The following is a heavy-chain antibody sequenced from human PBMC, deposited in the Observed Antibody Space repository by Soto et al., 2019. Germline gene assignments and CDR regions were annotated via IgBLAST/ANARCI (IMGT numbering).Heavy chain of an antibody. CDR1: GGSISSGGYS. D-gene: IGHD3-16*01. J-gene: IGHJ4*02. V-gene: IGHV4-30-2*01. CDR3: ARATGGGPAVGY. CDR2: IYHSGST. Sequence: SETLSLTFAVSGGSISSGGYSWSWIRQPPGKGLEWIGYIYHSGSTYYNPSLKSLVTISVDRSKNQFSLKLSSVTAADTAVYYCARATGGGPAVGYWGQGTLVTVSS.